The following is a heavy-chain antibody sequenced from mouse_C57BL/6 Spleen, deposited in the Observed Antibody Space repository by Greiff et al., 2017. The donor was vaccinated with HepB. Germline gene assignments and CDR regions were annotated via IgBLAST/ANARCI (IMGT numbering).Heavy chain of an antibody. D-gene: IGHD2-4*01. CDR3: ARQDYDHWYFDV. CDR2: ISNGGGST. V-gene: IGHV5-12*01. Sequence: EVKLEESGGGLVQPGGSLKLSCAASGFTFSDYYMYWVRQTPEKRLEWVAYISNGGGSTYYPDTVKGRFTISRDNAKNTLYLQMSRLKSEDTAMYYCARQDYDHWYFDVWGTGTTVTVSS. CDR1: GFTFSDYY. J-gene: IGHJ1*03.